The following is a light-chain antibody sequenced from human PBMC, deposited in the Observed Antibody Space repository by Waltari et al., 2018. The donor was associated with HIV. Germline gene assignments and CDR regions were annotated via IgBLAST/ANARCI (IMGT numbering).Light chain of an antibody. CDR2: KAS. CDR1: QSINTW. CDR3: QHYDRDST. V-gene: IGKV1-5*03. Sequence: DIQMTQSPSTLSASVGDRITITCRASQSINTWLAWYQQKPGRAPKLLIYKASSLESGVPSRFSGSGSGTEFTLTINSLQPDDFATYYCQHYDRDSTFGQGTKLEIK. J-gene: IGKJ2*01.